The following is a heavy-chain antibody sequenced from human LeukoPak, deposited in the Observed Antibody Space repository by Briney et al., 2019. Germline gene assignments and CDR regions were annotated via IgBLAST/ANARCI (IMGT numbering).Heavy chain of an antibody. D-gene: IGHD3-22*01. V-gene: IGHV3-33*01. CDR3: ARGVGYYDSSGTIDY. CDR1: GFTFSSYG. CDR2: VWYDGSKK. Sequence: PGRSLRISCAASGFTFSSYGMHWVRQAPGKGLEWVAVVWYDGSKKYSADSVKGRITISRDDSKNTLYLQMNSLRAEDTAVYYCARGVGYYDSSGTIDYWGQGTLVTVSS. J-gene: IGHJ4*02.